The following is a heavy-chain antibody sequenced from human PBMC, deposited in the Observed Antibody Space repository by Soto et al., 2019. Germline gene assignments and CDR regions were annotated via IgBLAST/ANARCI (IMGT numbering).Heavy chain of an antibody. Sequence: EVQLVESGGGPVRPGGSLKLSCAASGFNFITYSLSWVRQAPGKGLEWVASISSSAVYIDYADSVKGRFTISRDNAKNSLYIHMNSLRAEDTATYHCVRDGLDYYDTERLYFDNWGQGTLVTVSS. J-gene: IGHJ4*02. CDR1: GFNFITYS. V-gene: IGHV3-21*01. CDR2: ISSSAVYI. CDR3: VRDGLDYYDTERLYFDN. D-gene: IGHD3-22*01.